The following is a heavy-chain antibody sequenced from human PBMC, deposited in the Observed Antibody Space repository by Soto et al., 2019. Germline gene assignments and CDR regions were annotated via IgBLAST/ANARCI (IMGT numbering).Heavy chain of an antibody. J-gene: IGHJ4*02. CDR3: AKDRALRELDY. V-gene: IGHV3-30*18. Sequence: GGSLRLSCAASGFTFSSYGMHWVRQAPGKGLEWVAVISYDGSNKYYADSVKGRFTISRDNSKNTLYLQMNSLRAEDTAVYYCAKDRALRELDYWGQGTLVTVSS. CDR1: GFTFSSYG. D-gene: IGHD5-12*01. CDR2: ISYDGSNK.